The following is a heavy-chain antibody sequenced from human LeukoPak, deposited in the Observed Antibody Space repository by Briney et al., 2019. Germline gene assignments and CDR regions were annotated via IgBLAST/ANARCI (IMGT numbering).Heavy chain of an antibody. V-gene: IGHV4-39*01. Sequence: SETLSLTCTVSGGSISNNNYYWAWIRQPPGKGLECIGSIYYSGSPHYNPSLKSRVTISVDTSKNQFSLRLSSVTAADTAVYYCATWRTAKTGFDYWGQGTLVTVS. CDR1: GGSISNNNYY. CDR2: IYYSGSP. D-gene: IGHD1-1*01. J-gene: IGHJ4*02. CDR3: ATWRTAKTGFDY.